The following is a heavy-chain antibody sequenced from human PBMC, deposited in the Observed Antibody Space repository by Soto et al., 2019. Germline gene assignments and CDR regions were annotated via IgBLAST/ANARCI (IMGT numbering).Heavy chain of an antibody. CDR3: ARDRSSGWSGPWFDP. J-gene: IGHJ5*02. V-gene: IGHV3-48*02. CDR1: GFTFSSYS. CDR2: ISSSSSTI. Sequence: EVQLVESGGGLVQPGGSLRLSCAASGFTFSSYSMNWVRQAPGKGLEWVSYISSSSSTIYYADSVKGRFTISRENAKNSLYLQMNSLRDEDTAVYYCARDRSSGWSGPWFDPWGQGTLVTVSS. D-gene: IGHD6-19*01.